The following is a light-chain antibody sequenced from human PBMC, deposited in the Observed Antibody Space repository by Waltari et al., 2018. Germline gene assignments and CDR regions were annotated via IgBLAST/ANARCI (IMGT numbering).Light chain of an antibody. CDR3: QQYFRVPLT. V-gene: IGKV4-1*01. Sequence: DIVMTQSPDSLAVSLGERATINCKSSQSVLYSSTNNNYLSWYQQKPGQPPKLLIYWATTRESGGPDRFRGSGAWTEFTLTISSLQAEDVAVYYCQQYFRVPLTFGGGTRIEIK. CDR2: WAT. J-gene: IGKJ4*01. CDR1: QSVLYSSTNNNY.